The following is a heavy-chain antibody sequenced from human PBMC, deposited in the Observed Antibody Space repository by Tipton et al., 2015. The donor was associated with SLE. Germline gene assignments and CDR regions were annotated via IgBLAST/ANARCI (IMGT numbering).Heavy chain of an antibody. CDR3: ARDPQVLRGMDV. V-gene: IGHV4-38-2*02. J-gene: IGHJ6*02. Sequence: LRLSCTVSGYSISSGYYWGWIRQPPGKGLEWIGSIYHSGSTYYNPSLKSRVTISVDTSKNQFSLKLSSVTAADTAVYYCARDPQVLRGMDVWGQGTTVTVSS. D-gene: IGHD3-3*01. CDR1: GYSISSGYY. CDR2: IYHSGST.